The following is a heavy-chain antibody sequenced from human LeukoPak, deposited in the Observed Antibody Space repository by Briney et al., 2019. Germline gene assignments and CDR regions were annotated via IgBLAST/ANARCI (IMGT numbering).Heavy chain of an antibody. CDR3: ARLFSGSYWTDAFDI. CDR1: GDSLSIYY. Sequence: SETLSLTCTVSGDSLSIYYSSWIRNPPGTGLEWIWAIYCSGIANYNPSLKSRVTISVDTSKNQFSLKLNSLTAADTAVYYCARLFSGSYWTDAFDIWGQGTSVSVSS. D-gene: IGHD3-10*02. J-gene: IGHJ3*02. V-gene: IGHV4-59*01. CDR2: IYCSGIA.